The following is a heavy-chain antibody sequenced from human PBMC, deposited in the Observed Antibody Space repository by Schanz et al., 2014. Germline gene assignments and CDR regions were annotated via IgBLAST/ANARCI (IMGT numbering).Heavy chain of an antibody. CDR3: ARGRGFYDY. D-gene: IGHD3-10*01. CDR1: GGTFSSYA. CDR2: MNPNSGNT. J-gene: IGHJ4*02. Sequence: QVHLVQSGAEVKKPGSSVKVSCKSSGGTFSSYAISWVRQAPGQGLEWMGWMNPNSGNTGYAQKFQGRVTMTRNTSISTAYMELSSLRSEDTAVHYCARGRGFYDYWGQGTLVTVSS. V-gene: IGHV1-8*01.